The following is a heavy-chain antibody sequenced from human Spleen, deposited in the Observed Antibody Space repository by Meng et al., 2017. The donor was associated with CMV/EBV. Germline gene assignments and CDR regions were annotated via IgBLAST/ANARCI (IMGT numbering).Heavy chain of an antibody. CDR3: ARDGIETAGSFDYYYGMDV. D-gene: IGHD6-13*01. CDR2: ISRSSNYI. V-gene: IGHV3-21*01. CDR1: GFTVSKIY. Sequence: GGSLRLSFAASGFTVSKIYMSWVRQAPGKGLEWVSSISRSSNYIYYADSVKGRFTISRDNAKNSLYLQVNSLRAEDSAVYYCARDGIETAGSFDYYYGMDVWGQGTTVTVSS. J-gene: IGHJ6*02.